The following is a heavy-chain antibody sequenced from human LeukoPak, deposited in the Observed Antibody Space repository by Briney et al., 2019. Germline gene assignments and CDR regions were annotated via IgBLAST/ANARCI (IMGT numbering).Heavy chain of an antibody. J-gene: IGHJ4*02. Sequence: SVKVSCKASGGTFSSYAISWARHAPGQGLEWMGGIIPIFGTANYAQEFQGRVTITADESTSTAYMELSSLRSEDTAVYYCARQMAEEQTAYYYDSSGYYDYWGQGTLVTVSS. D-gene: IGHD3-22*01. CDR3: ARQMAEEQTAYYYDSSGYYDY. CDR1: GGTFSSYA. V-gene: IGHV1-69*13. CDR2: IIPIFGTA.